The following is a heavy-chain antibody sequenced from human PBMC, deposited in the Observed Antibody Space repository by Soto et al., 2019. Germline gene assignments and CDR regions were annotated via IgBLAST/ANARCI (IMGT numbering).Heavy chain of an antibody. Sequence: EVQLLESGGGLVQPGGSLRLSCAASGFTFSSYAMKWVRQAPGKGLEWVALIGESGTPTYYADAVKGRFTISRHNSGNTLFLEMSSLRAEDTAVYYCARYIPGVRYYGMDVWGQGTTVTVSS. CDR2: IGESGTPT. V-gene: IGHV3-23*01. CDR1: GFTFSSYA. D-gene: IGHD2-2*01. J-gene: IGHJ6*02. CDR3: ARYIPGVRYYGMDV.